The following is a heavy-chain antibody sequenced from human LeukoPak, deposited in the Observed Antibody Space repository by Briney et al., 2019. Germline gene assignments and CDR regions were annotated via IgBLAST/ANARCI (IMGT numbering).Heavy chain of an antibody. CDR1: GFTFSSYG. CDR3: ARPRYMDV. V-gene: IGHV3-48*01. CDR2: ISSSSSTI. J-gene: IGHJ6*03. Sequence: GGSLRLSCAASGFTFSSYGMSWVRQAPGKGLEWVSYISSSSSTIYYADSVKGRFTISRDNAKNSLYLQMNSLRAEDTAVYYCARPRYMDVWGKGTTVTVSS.